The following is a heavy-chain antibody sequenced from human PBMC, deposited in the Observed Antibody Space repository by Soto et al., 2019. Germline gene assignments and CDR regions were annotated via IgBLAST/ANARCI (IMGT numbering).Heavy chain of an antibody. D-gene: IGHD5-18*01. Sequence: PAWSLGLSCAASGVTVSSYSMNWVRQAPGKGLEWVSSISSSSSYIYYADSVKGRFTISRDNAKNSLYLQMTSLRAGDTAVYYCARDGHDAWIQLWFSDYYYYYDMDVWGQGTMVTVSS. CDR2: ISSSSSYI. V-gene: IGHV3-21*01. CDR1: GVTVSSYS. J-gene: IGHJ6*02. CDR3: ARDGHDAWIQLWFSDYYYYYDMDV.